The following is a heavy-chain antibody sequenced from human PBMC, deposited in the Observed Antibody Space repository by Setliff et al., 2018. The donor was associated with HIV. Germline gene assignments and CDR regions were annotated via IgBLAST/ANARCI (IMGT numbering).Heavy chain of an antibody. CDR1: GGSISSYY. CDR2: IYTSGST. J-gene: IGHJ4*02. D-gene: IGHD3-3*01. Sequence: PSETLSLTCTVSGGSISSYYWSWIRQPPGKGLEWIGYIYTSGSTNYNPSLKSRVTISVDTSKNHFSLKLSSVTAADTAVFYCARVPFTTGFDYWGQGILVTVSS. CDR3: ARVPFTTGFDY. V-gene: IGHV4-4*09.